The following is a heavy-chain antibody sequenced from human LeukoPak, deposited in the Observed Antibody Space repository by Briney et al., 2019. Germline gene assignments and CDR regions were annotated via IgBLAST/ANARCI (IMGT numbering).Heavy chain of an antibody. CDR1: GGSFSGYY. J-gene: IGHJ5*02. CDR2: INHSGST. V-gene: IGHV4-34*01. Sequence: SETLSLTCAVYGGSFSGYYWSWIRQPPGKGLEGIGEINHSGSTNYNPSLKSRVTISVDTSKNQFSLKLSSVTAADTAVYYCARGSKWFDPWGQGTLVTVSS. CDR3: ARGSKWFDP.